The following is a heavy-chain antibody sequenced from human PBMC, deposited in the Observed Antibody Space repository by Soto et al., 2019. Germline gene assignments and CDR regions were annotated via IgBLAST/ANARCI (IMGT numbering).Heavy chain of an antibody. CDR2: IYTSGST. Sequence: QVQLQESGPGLVKPSETLSLTCNVSGGSIRSYYWSWVRQPAGKPLEWIGRIYTSGSTNYNPSLKSRVSMSVDTSKNQFSLEVNSVTAADTAVYYCAREGASGFGMDVWGLGTTVTVSS. CDR1: GGSIRSYY. V-gene: IGHV4-4*07. CDR3: AREGASGFGMDV. D-gene: IGHD1-26*01. J-gene: IGHJ6*02.